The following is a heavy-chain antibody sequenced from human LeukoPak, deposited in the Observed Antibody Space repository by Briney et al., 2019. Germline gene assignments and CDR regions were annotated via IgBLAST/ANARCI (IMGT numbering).Heavy chain of an antibody. CDR3: VRRDNVVSTAVLLLRY. CDR2: VDPEDGET. D-gene: IGHD2-21*01. CDR1: GYSFTDSY. V-gene: IGHV1-69-2*01. J-gene: IGHJ1*01. Sequence: GASVKVSCKTFGYSFTDSYVHWVKQAPGKGLEWMGRVDPEDGETLYVRELQDRITISADTSVDTVYMELSSLSSDDTAVYYCVRRDNVVSTAVLLLRYWGQGTLVAVTS.